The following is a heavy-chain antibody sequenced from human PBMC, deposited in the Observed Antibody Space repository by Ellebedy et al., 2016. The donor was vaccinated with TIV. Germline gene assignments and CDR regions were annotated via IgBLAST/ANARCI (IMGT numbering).Heavy chain of an antibody. CDR3: VKTSRSNSGYDSPFDY. J-gene: IGHJ4*02. CDR2: ISGSGGST. CDR1: GFTFSGYS. D-gene: IGHD5-12*01. Sequence: PGGSLRLSCAISGFTFSGYSMSWVRQAPGKGLEWVAAISGSGGSTTYADSVRGRFTISRDNSKTTLYLQMHSLRAEDTAVYFCVKTSRSNSGYDSPFDYWGQGALVGVSS. V-gene: IGHV3-23*01.